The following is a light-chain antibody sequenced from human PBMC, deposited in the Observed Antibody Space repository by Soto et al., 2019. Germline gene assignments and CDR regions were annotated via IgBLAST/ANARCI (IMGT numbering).Light chain of an antibody. CDR1: QSVSSY. J-gene: IGKJ3*01. Sequence: EIVLTQSPATLSLSPGERATLSCSASQSVSSYLAWYQQKPGQAPRLLIYDASNRATGIPARFSGSGSGTDFALTISSLEPEDFAVYYCQQRSNWPHFGPGTEVDIK. V-gene: IGKV3-11*01. CDR2: DAS. CDR3: QQRSNWPH.